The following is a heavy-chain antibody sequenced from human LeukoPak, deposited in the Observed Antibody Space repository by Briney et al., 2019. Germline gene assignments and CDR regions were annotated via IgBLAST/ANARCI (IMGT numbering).Heavy chain of an antibody. CDR2: ISAYNGNT. CDR3: ARDQSSYYYDSSGPDAFDI. CDR1: GYTFTSYG. J-gene: IGHJ3*02. Sequence: GASVKVSCKASGYTFTSYGISWVRQAPGQGLEWMGWISAYNGNTNYAQKLQGRVTITADKSTSTAYMELSSLRSEDTAVYYCARDQSSYYYDSSGPDAFDIWGQGTMVTVSS. D-gene: IGHD3-22*01. V-gene: IGHV1-18*01.